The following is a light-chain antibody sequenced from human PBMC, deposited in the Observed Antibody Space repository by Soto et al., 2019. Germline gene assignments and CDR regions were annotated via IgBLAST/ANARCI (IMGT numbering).Light chain of an antibody. CDR2: TAS. CDR1: QDINNW. CDR3: QQANTFPYT. J-gene: IGKJ2*01. V-gene: IGKV1-12*01. Sequence: EIQMTQSPSFVSASVGDSVIITCRASQDINNWLAWYHQTPGKAPNLLIFTASSLQRGVPSTFSGSGSGTTFTLTISGLRPEDSGTYFCQQANTFPYTFGQGTKLEI.